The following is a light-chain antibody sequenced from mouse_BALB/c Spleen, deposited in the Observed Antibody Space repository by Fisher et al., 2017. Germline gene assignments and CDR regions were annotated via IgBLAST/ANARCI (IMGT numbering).Light chain of an antibody. CDR3: HQYHRSPRT. CDR2: STS. V-gene: IGKV4-74*01. CDR1: SSVSSSY. Sequence: IVITQTPAIMSASPGEKVTMTCSASSSVSSSYLHWYQQKPGTSPKLWIYSTSNLASGVPVRFSGSGSGTSYSLTISSMEAEDAATYYCHQYHRSPRTFGGGTKLEIK. J-gene: IGKJ1*01.